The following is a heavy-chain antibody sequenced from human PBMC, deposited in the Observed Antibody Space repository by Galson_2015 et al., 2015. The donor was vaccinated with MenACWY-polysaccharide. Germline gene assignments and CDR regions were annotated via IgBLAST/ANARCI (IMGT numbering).Heavy chain of an antibody. CDR3: ARAKSSGSYSDY. D-gene: IGHD1-26*01. V-gene: IGHV3-53*01. Sequence: SLRLSCAASGFTFGDYAMSWVRQAPGKGLECVSVIYSGGSTYYADSVKGRFTISRDNSKNTLYLQMNSLRAEDTAVYYCARAKSSGSYSDYWGQGTLVTVSS. J-gene: IGHJ4*02. CDR2: IYSGGST. CDR1: GFTFGDYA.